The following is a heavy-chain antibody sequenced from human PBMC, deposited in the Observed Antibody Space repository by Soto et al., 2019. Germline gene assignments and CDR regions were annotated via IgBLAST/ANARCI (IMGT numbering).Heavy chain of an antibody. CDR1: GFNFRSYS. D-gene: IGHD2-15*01. J-gene: IGHJ3*02. CDR2: ITSSSSTI. CDR3: ARWYLAQHASDI. V-gene: IGHV3-48*01. Sequence: EVQLVESGGGLVQPGGSLRLSCAASGFNFRSYSMNWVRQAPGKGLECVSYITSSSSTIFYADSVKGRFTISRDNAKNSLYLQLNTLRAEDTAVYYCARWYLAQHASDIWGQGTMVTVSS.